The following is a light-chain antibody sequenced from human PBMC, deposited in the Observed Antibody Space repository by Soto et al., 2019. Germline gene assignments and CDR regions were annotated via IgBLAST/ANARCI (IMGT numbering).Light chain of an antibody. CDR3: RQYGYSLGFA. J-gene: IGKJ4*01. CDR1: QSVSSNF. CDR2: GAS. Sequence: ELVLTQSPGTLSLSPGERATLSCRASQSVSSNFLAWYQEKPGQAPRLLIYGASSRATGIPDRFSGSVSGTDFTLTISRLEPEDFAVYYCRQYGYSLGFAFGGGTKVEIK. V-gene: IGKV3-20*01.